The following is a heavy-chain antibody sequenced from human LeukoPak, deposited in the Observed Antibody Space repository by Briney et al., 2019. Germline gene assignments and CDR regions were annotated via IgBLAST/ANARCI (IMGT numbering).Heavy chain of an antibody. D-gene: IGHD6-13*01. CDR3: ARDWPSEWQHLPDYDAVDI. Sequence: GESLRLSCGASGFTFSDYNMNWVRQAPGKGLERVSSIRTSSGFIWYSDSVKGRFSISRDNAKNSLYLQLSSLRAEDTAVYYCARDWPSEWQHLPDYDAVDIWGQGTMVTVSS. CDR1: GFTFSDYN. CDR2: IRTSSGFI. V-gene: IGHV3-21*04. J-gene: IGHJ3*02.